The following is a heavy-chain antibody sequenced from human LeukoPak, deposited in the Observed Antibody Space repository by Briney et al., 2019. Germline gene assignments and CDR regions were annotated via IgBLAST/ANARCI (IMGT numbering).Heavy chain of an antibody. CDR1: GFTFSSYS. Sequence: GGSLRLSCAAPGFTFSSYSMNWVRQAPGKGLEWVSSISSSSSYIYYADSVKGRFTISRDNAKKSRYLLMNSLRAEGTGVYYFASDVVELDGYGGNSGVWGQGTLVSVCS. V-gene: IGHV3-21*01. J-gene: IGHJ4*02. CDR3: ASDVVELDGYGGNSGV. CDR2: ISSSSSYI. D-gene: IGHD4-23*01.